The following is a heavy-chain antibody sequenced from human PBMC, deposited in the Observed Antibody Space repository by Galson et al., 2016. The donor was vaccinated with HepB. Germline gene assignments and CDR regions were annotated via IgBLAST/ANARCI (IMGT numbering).Heavy chain of an antibody. V-gene: IGHV3-30*04. CDR3: ARDKWSYPYFSDF. CDR1: GFTFSDYS. Sequence: SLRLSCAASGFTFSDYSIHWVRQAPGQGLEWMAVVSDDGSNKYYADSVKGRITIYRDNSQNTVYLQMKSLSAEDTAVYYCARDKWSYPYFSDFWGRGTLVTVSS. CDR2: VSDDGSNK. D-gene: IGHD3-16*01. J-gene: IGHJ4*02.